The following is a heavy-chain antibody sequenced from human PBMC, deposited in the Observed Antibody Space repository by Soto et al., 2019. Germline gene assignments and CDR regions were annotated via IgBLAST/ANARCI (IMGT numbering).Heavy chain of an antibody. Sequence: GGSLRLSCAASGFTFSSYAMSWVRQAPGKGLEWVSAISGSGGSTYYADSVKGRFAISRDNSKNTLYLKMNSLRAEDTAVYYCAKVLSQIRFLEWLDAFDIWGQGTMVTVSS. D-gene: IGHD3-3*01. CDR1: GFTFSSYA. V-gene: IGHV3-23*01. J-gene: IGHJ3*02. CDR3: AKVLSQIRFLEWLDAFDI. CDR2: ISGSGGST.